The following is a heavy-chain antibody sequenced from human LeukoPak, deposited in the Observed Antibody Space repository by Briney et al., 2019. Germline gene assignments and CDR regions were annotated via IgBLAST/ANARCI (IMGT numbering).Heavy chain of an antibody. J-gene: IGHJ4*02. D-gene: IGHD3-22*01. V-gene: IGHV3-66*01. Sequence: PGGSLRLSCAASGFTVSTNYMSWVRQAPRKGLEWVSVIYSGGSTYYADSVKGRFTISRDSSKNTLYLQMNSLTAEDTAVYYCARDYPYYYDSSGYYSFDYWGQGTLVTVSS. CDR2: IYSGGST. CDR1: GFTVSTNY. CDR3: ARDYPYYYDSSGYYSFDY.